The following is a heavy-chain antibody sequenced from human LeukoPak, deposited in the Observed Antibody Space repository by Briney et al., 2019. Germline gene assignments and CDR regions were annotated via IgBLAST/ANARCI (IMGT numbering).Heavy chain of an antibody. D-gene: IGHD3-22*01. CDR2: IYYSGST. J-gene: IGHJ3*02. CDR1: GGSISSYY. Sequence: KSSETLSLTCTVSGGSISSYYWSWIRQPPGKGLEWIGYIYYSGSTNYNPSLKSRVTISVDTSKNQFSLKLSSVTAADTAVYYCARSRNYDSSGYYYDLDACDIWGQGTMVTVSS. V-gene: IGHV4-59*01. CDR3: ARSRNYDSSGYYYDLDACDI.